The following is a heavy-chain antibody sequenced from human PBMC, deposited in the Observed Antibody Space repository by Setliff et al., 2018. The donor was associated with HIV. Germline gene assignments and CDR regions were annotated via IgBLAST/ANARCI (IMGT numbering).Heavy chain of an antibody. CDR3: AALSLRTNAVYGIVSTRFDP. CDR2: IYYSGST. CDR1: GGSINSGASY. V-gene: IGHV4-31*03. Sequence: SETLSLTCTVSGGSINSGASYWSWIRQHPVKGLEWIEYIYYSGSTYYNPSLKSRVTISVDTSKNQFSLKVRSVTAADTAVYYCAALSLRTNAVYGIVSTRFDPWGQGTLVTVSS. D-gene: IGHD2-8*01. J-gene: IGHJ5*02.